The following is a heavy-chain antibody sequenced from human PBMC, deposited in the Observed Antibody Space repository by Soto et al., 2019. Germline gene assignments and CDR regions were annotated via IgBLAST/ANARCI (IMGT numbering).Heavy chain of an antibody. D-gene: IGHD3-10*01. CDR2: ISAYNGNT. Sequence: ASVKVSCKASGYTFTSYGISWVRQAPGQGLEWMGRISAYNGNTNYAQKLQGRVTMTTDTSTSTAYMELRSLRSDDTAVYYCARDRYGSGSYYGEGYWGQGTLVTVSS. CDR3: ARDRYGSGSYYGEGY. V-gene: IGHV1-18*01. J-gene: IGHJ4*02. CDR1: GYTFTSYG.